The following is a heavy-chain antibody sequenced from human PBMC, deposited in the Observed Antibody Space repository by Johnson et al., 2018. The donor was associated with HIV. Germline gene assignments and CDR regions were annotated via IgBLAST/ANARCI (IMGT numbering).Heavy chain of an antibody. Sequence: VQLVESGGGLVQPGRSPRLSCAASGFTFSSYAMSWVRQAPGKGLEWVSAIRGSGGNKYYADSVKGRFTISRDNSKNTLYLQRNSLRAEDTAVYYCAKDKDAFDIWGQGTMVTVSS. V-gene: IGHV3-23*04. CDR3: AKDKDAFDI. J-gene: IGHJ3*02. CDR1: GFTFSSYA. CDR2: IRGSGGNK.